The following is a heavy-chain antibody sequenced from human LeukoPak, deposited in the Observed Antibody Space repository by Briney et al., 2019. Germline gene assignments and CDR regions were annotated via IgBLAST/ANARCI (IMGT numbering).Heavy chain of an antibody. J-gene: IGHJ4*02. CDR1: GFTFSSYS. CDR3: ARVNYDSSGYYLYYFDY. Sequence: GGSLRLSCAASGFTFSSYSMNWVRQAPGKGLEWVSSTSSSSSYIYYADSVKGRFTISRDNAKNSLYLQMNSLRAEDTAVYYCARVNYDSSGYYLYYFDYWGQGTLVTVSS. V-gene: IGHV3-21*01. D-gene: IGHD3-22*01. CDR2: TSSSSSYI.